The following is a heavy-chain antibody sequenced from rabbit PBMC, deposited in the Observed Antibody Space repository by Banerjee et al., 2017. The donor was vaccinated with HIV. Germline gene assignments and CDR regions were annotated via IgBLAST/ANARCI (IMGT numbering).Heavy chain of an antibody. Sequence: QSLVESGGGLVQPEGSLTLTCTASGFSFSSSYYMCWVRQAPGKGLEWIAWIWTDSGGSTYYASWAKGRFTISKTSSTTVTLQMTSLTAADTATYFCARDLAGVVGWNLNLWVPGTLVTVS. D-gene: IGHD4-1*01. CDR1: GFSFSSSYY. CDR3: ARDLAGVVGWNLNL. J-gene: IGHJ4*01. CDR2: IWTDSGGST. V-gene: IGHV1S40*01.